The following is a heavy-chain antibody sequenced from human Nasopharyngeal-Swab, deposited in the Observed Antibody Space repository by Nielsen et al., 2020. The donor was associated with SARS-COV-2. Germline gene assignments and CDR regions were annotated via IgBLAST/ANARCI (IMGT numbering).Heavy chain of an antibody. CDR1: GFTFSSYG. J-gene: IGHJ4*02. V-gene: IGHV3-30*03. CDR3: ARGSGSYKEILFDY. Sequence: LSLTCAASGFTFSSYGMHWVRQAPGKGLEWVAVISYDGSNKYYADSVKGRFTISRDNSKNTLYLQMNSLRAEDTAVYYCARGSGSYKEILFDYWGRGTLVTVSS. CDR2: ISYDGSNK. D-gene: IGHD1-26*01.